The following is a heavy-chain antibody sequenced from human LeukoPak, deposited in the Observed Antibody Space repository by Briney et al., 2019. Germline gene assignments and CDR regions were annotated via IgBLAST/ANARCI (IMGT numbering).Heavy chain of an antibody. CDR3: ARDERSSGWFDP. CDR1: GYSISSGYY. D-gene: IGHD6-19*01. J-gene: IGHJ5*02. CDR2: IYHSGST. Sequence: SETLSLTCAVSGYSISSGYYWGWIRQPPGKGLEWIRSIYHSGSTYYNPSLKSRVTISVDTSKNQFSLKLSSVTAADTAVYYCARDERSSGWFDPWGQGTLVTVSS. V-gene: IGHV4-38-2*02.